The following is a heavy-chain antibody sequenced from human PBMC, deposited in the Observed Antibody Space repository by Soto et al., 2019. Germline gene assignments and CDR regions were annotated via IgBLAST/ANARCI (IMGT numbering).Heavy chain of an antibody. D-gene: IGHD2-15*01. CDR2: INSDGSVS. CDR1: GFTFSNYW. Sequence: EVQLVESGGGLVQPGGSLRLSCAASGFTFSNYWMYWVRQAPGKGLVWVSRINSDGSVSSYADSVKGRLTISRDNVKNTLYLQMDSLRAEDTAVYYCARGDWVGGPCYSLAGSFYYYMDVWGKGTMVTVFS. J-gene: IGHJ6*03. CDR3: ARGDWVGGPCYSLAGSFYYYMDV. V-gene: IGHV3-74*01.